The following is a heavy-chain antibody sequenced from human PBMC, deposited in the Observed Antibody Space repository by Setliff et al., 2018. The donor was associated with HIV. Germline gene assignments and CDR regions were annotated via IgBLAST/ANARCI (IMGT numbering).Heavy chain of an antibody. V-gene: IGHV3-23*01. CDR1: GFTFSSSW. D-gene: IGHD4-17*01. Sequence: PGGSLRLSCAASGFTFSSSWMSWVRQAPGKGLEWVSGISGSGGRTYYADSVRGRFTISRDNSKDTLYLQMHSLRAEDTAIYFCAKDRGDYDPRRYDAWGQGSLVTVSS. J-gene: IGHJ5*02. CDR2: ISGSGGRT. CDR3: AKDRGDYDPRRYDA.